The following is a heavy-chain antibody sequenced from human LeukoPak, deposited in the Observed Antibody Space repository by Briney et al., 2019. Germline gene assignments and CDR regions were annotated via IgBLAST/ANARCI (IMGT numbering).Heavy chain of an antibody. Sequence: SETLSLTCAVYGGSFSGYYWSWIRQPPGKGLEWIGEINHSGSTNYNPSLKSRVTISVDTSKNQFSLMLSSVTAADTAVYYCARQPISGDCSSTSCYEPFDYWGQGTLVTVSS. J-gene: IGHJ4*02. CDR3: ARQPISGDCSSTSCYEPFDY. V-gene: IGHV4-34*01. CDR2: INHSGST. D-gene: IGHD2-2*01. CDR1: GGSFSGYY.